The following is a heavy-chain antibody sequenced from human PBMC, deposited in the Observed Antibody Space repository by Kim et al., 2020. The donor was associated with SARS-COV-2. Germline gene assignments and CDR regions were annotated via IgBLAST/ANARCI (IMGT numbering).Heavy chain of an antibody. CDR3: AKGHPTGGDYGAFDI. J-gene: IGHJ3*02. D-gene: IGHD4-17*01. CDR1: GFTFSSYG. V-gene: IGHV3-30*18. Sequence: GGSLRLSCAASGFTFSSYGMHWVRQAPGKGLEWVAVISYDGSNKYYADSVKGRFTISRDNSKNTLYLQMNSLRAEDTAVYYCAKGHPTGGDYGAFDIWGQGTMVTVSS. CDR2: ISYDGSNK.